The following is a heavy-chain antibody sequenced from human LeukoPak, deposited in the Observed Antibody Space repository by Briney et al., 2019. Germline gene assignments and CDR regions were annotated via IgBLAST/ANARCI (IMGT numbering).Heavy chain of an antibody. J-gene: IGHJ4*02. V-gene: IGHV3-30-3*01. D-gene: IGHD3-16*02. Sequence: GRSLRLSCAASGFTFSSYAMHWVRQAPGKGLEWVAVISYDGSNKYYADSVKGRFTISRDNSKNTLYLQMNSLRAEDTAVYYCARDYLWGSYRYTPLDYWGQGTLVTVSS. CDR1: GFTFSSYA. CDR3: ARDYLWGSYRYTPLDY. CDR2: ISYDGSNK.